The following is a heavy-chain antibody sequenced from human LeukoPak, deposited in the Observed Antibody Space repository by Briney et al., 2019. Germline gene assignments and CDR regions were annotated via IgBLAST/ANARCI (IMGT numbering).Heavy chain of an antibody. V-gene: IGHV3-73*01. CDR3: TRHNYYEDGFDY. D-gene: IGHD3-22*01. CDR2: IRSKANIYAT. J-gene: IGHJ4*02. Sequence: GGSLRLSCAASGFTFSSYWMSWVRQASGKGLEWVGRIRSKANIYATSYAASVKGRFTISRDDSKNTAYLQMNSLKTEDTAVYYCTRHNYYEDGFDYWGQGTLVTVSS. CDR1: GFTFSSYW.